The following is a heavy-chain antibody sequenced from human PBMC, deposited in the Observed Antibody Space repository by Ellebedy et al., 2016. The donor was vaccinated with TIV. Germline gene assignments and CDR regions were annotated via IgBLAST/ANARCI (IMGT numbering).Heavy chain of an antibody. V-gene: IGHV3-23*01. Sequence: GGSLRLXXAASGFTFSIYAMSWVRQAPGKGLEWVSTLSDSGGRTYYADSVKGRFTISRDNSKNTLYLQMNSLRAEDTAVYYCAGGSGSLGGYWGQGTLVTVSS. CDR3: AGGSGSLGGY. CDR1: GFTFSIYA. J-gene: IGHJ4*02. CDR2: LSDSGGRT. D-gene: IGHD3-10*01.